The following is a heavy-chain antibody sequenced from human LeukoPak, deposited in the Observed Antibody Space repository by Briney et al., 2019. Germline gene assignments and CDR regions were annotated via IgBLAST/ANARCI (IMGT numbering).Heavy chain of an antibody. CDR2: INHSGST. CDR3: ARSGTYHYSSTHDY. CDR1: GSSFNNFY. D-gene: IGHD2-2*01. J-gene: IGHJ4*02. V-gene: IGHV4-34*01. Sequence: PSETLSLTCAVYGSSFNNFYWSWIRQSPGRGLEWIGEINHSGSTTYNPSLKSRVTILLDTSTNQFSLKVNSMTAADTAVYYCARSGTYHYSSTHDYWGQGTLITVSS.